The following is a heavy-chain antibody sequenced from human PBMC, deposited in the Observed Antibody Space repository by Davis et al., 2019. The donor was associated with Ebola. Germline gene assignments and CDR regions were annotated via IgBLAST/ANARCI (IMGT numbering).Heavy chain of an antibody. CDR1: GGSSGAYY. CDR3: ARGYSSSRLVYYYYVMDV. V-gene: IGHV4-34*01. Sequence: MPSETLSLTCAVYGGSSGAYYLSCVRHHPGTVLKWIGEINHSGSTNYNPSLKSRVTISVDTSKKQFSLKLSSVTAADTAVYYCARGYSSSRLVYYYYVMDVWGQGTTVTASS. J-gene: IGHJ6*02. D-gene: IGHD6-13*01. CDR2: INHSGST.